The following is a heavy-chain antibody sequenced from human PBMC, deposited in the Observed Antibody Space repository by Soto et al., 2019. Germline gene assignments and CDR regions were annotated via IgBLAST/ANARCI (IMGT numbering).Heavy chain of an antibody. CDR3: AKLNAEWLDAFDY. J-gene: IGHJ4*02. CDR2: ISGSGGST. CDR1: GFTFSSYA. D-gene: IGHD6-19*01. V-gene: IGHV3-23*01. Sequence: TGGSLRLSCAASGFTFSSYAMSWVRQAPGKGLEWVSAISGSGGSTYYADSVKGRFTISRDNSKNTLYLQMNSLRAEDTAVYYCAKLNAEWLDAFDYWGQGTLVTVSS.